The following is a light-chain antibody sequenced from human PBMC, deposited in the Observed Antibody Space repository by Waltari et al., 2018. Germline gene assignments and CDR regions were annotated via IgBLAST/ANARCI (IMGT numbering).Light chain of an antibody. J-gene: IGLJ3*02. V-gene: IGLV2-23*02. Sequence: QSAPTQPASVSGSPGQSITISCTGTSSDIGIYDLVSWYHQHPGKAPKLLIYEVTKRPAGVSTRFSGSKSGNTASLTSSGLQDDDEADYYCDSYANGRVFGGGTKLTVL. CDR1: SSDIGIYDL. CDR3: DSYANGRV. CDR2: EVT.